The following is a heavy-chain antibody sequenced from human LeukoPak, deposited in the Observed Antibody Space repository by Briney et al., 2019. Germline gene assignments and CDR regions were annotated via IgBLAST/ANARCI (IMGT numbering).Heavy chain of an antibody. D-gene: IGHD3-10*01. CDR3: AREVRVGSYYFDY. Sequence: PSETLSLTCTVSGGSISSYYWSWIRQPPGKGLEWIGYIYYSGSTNYNPSLKSRVTISVDTSKNQFSLKLSSVTAADTAVYYCAREVRVGSYYFDYWGQGTLVTVSS. CDR1: GGSISSYY. V-gene: IGHV4-59*01. CDR2: IYYSGST. J-gene: IGHJ4*02.